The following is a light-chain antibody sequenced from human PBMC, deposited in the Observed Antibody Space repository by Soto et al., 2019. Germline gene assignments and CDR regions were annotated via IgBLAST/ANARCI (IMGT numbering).Light chain of an antibody. Sequence: IHLPQSPSSLSASVGDKVTITCRASQSIRSYLNWYQQKPGKAPKLLIFAASSLQSGVPSRFSGSRSGPDFTLTISSLQPEDFATYYCQQSYSSPPTFGQGTKVDI. V-gene: IGKV1-39*01. CDR1: QSIRSY. J-gene: IGKJ1*01. CDR3: QQSYSSPPT. CDR2: AAS.